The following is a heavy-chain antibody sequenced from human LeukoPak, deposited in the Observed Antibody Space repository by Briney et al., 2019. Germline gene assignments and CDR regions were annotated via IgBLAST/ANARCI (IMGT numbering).Heavy chain of an antibody. D-gene: IGHD3-3*01. CDR2: IYLSGST. Sequence: PSETLSLTCAVSGGSISSGGYSWSWLRQPPGKGLEWIAYIYLSGSTYYNPSLTGRVTISVDRSKNQFSLKLSSVTAADTAVYYCARGPYDFWSGYYLNYFDYWGQGTLVTVSS. CDR1: GGSISSGGYS. V-gene: IGHV4-30-2*01. CDR3: ARGPYDFWSGYYLNYFDY. J-gene: IGHJ4*02.